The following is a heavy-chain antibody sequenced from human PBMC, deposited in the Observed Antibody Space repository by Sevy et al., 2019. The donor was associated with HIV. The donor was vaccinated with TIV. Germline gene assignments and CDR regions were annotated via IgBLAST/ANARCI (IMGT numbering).Heavy chain of an antibody. CDR1: GFPSSSYD. Sequence: GGSLRLSSTASGFPSSSYDMIWVRQAPGQGLEWISSISSSSNFVYQADSVKGRFTISRDNAKNSLFLQMNSLTVEDTAVYYCARDRGVPRTRGSYQYGMDVWGQGTTVTVSS. V-gene: IGHV3-21*06. J-gene: IGHJ6*02. CDR3: ARDRGVPRTRGSYQYGMDV. D-gene: IGHD3-16*01. CDR2: ISSSSNFV.